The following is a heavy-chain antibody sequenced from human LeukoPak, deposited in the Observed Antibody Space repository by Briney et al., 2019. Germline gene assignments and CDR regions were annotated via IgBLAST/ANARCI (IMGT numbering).Heavy chain of an antibody. Sequence: GESLKISCKGSGYSFSTYWIGWVRQMPGKGLEWMGLINAADSDTRYSPSFQGQVLISVDKSISTAYLQWGNLKATDTAFYYCARVPCTGGSCSRTFDYWGQGTLVTAYS. CDR3: ARVPCTGGSCSRTFDY. V-gene: IGHV5-51*01. J-gene: IGHJ4*02. CDR2: INAADSDT. D-gene: IGHD2-8*02. CDR1: GYSFSTYW.